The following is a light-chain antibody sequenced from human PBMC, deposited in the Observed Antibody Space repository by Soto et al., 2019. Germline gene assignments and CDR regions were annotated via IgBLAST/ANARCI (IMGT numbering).Light chain of an antibody. V-gene: IGKV3-20*01. J-gene: IGKJ5*01. CDR3: QQYYSSPVT. Sequence: LVLRQCPATLSLSPGERATLSCRASRRISSSYLAWYQQKPGQVPRLLMYSASSRASGFPDRFSGSGSGTDFTLTISRLDPEDFAVYYCQQYYSSPVTFGQGTRLEIK. CDR2: SAS. CDR1: RRISSSY.